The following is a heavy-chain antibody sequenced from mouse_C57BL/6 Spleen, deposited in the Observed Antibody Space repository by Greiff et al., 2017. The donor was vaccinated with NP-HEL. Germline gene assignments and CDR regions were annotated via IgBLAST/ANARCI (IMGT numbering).Heavy chain of an antibody. Sequence: DVQLVESGGGLVKPGGSLKLSCAASGFTFSDYGMHWVRQAPEKGLEWVAYISSGRSTISYADTVKGRFTFSRDNAKNTLFLQMTSLRSEDTAMYYCARRSNLYAMDYWGQGTSVTVSS. D-gene: IGHD2-5*01. CDR3: ARRSNLYAMDY. J-gene: IGHJ4*01. V-gene: IGHV5-17*01. CDR1: GFTFSDYG. CDR2: ISSGRSTI.